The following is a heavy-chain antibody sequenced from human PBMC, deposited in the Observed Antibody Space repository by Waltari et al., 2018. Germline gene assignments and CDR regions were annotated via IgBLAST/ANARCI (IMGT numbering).Heavy chain of an antibody. V-gene: IGHV4-34*01. J-gene: IGHJ4*02. D-gene: IGHD1-26*01. Sequence: QVQLQQWGAGLLKPSETLSLTCAVYGGSFSGYYWSWIRQPPGKGLEWIGEINHSGSTNYNPSLKSRVTISVDTSKNQFSLKPSSVTAADTAVYYCASQVGATRVYYFDYWGQGTLVTVSS. CDR2: INHSGST. CDR1: GGSFSGYY. CDR3: ASQVGATRVYYFDY.